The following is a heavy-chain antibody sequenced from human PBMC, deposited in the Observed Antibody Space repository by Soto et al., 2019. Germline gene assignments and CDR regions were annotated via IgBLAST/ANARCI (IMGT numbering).Heavy chain of an antibody. J-gene: IGHJ6*02. D-gene: IGHD3-9*01. V-gene: IGHV3-53*01. CDR2: IYSGGST. Sequence: GGSLRLSCAASGFTVSSNYMSWVHQAPGKGLEWVSVIYSGGSTYYADSVKGRFTISRDNSKNTLYLQMNSLRAEDTAVYYCARAGDILTGYYGLGYGMDVWGQGTTVTVSS. CDR1: GFTVSSNY. CDR3: ARAGDILTGYYGLGYGMDV.